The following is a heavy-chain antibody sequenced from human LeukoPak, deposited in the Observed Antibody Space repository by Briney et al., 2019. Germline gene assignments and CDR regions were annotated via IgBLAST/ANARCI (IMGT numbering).Heavy chain of an antibody. CDR2: ISSSGSTI. V-gene: IGHV3-11*01. CDR3: ARDSYSSSWYRGNYYYYMDV. Sequence: GGSLRLSCAASGFTFSDYYMSWIRQAPGKGLEWVSYISSSGSTIYYADSVKGRFTISRDNTKNSLYLQMNSLRAEDTAVYYCARDSYSSSWYRGNYYYYMDVWGKGTTVTVSS. D-gene: IGHD6-13*01. J-gene: IGHJ6*03. CDR1: GFTFSDYY.